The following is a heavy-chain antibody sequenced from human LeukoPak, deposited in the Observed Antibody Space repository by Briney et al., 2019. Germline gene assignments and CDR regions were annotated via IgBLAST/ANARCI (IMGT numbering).Heavy chain of an antibody. J-gene: IGHJ6*03. D-gene: IGHD1-14*01. Sequence: GASVKVSCKASGYTFTDYYMHWVRQAPGQGLEWMGWINPHSGGTDHAQKFQGRVTMTRDTSISTAYMELSRLRSDDTAVYYCARGRLTVTKPRQNYYYMDVWGKGTTVTISS. CDR3: ARGRLTVTKPRQNYYYMDV. CDR2: INPHSGGT. CDR1: GYTFTDYY. V-gene: IGHV1-2*02.